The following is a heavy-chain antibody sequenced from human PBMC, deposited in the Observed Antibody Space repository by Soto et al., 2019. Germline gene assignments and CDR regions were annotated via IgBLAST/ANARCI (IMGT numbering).Heavy chain of an antibody. J-gene: IGHJ6*03. Sequence: ASVKVSCKASGYTFTSYDINWVRQATGQGLEWMGWMNPNSGNTGYAQKFQGRVTMTRNTSISTAYMELSSLGSEETAVYYCAGVHSSSYYYYYYYMDVWGKGTTVTVSS. CDR3: AGVHSSSYYYYYYYMDV. V-gene: IGHV1-8*01. CDR2: MNPNSGNT. D-gene: IGHD6-13*01. CDR1: GYTFTSYD.